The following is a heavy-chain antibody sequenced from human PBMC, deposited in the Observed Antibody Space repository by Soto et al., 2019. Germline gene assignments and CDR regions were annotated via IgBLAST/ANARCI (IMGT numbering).Heavy chain of an antibody. CDR1: GCTFSSNA. CDR2: IGDSGGMP. V-gene: IGHV3-23*01. J-gene: IGHJ4*02. CDR3: AKVISTGIHRGYLDY. Sequence: EVQLLESGGGLVQPGGSLRLSCAASGCTFSSNAMSWVRQAPGKGLEWVSLIGDSGGMPYYPESVKGRFTISRDTSRNTLYLQMNSLRVEDTAEYYCAKVISTGIHRGYLDYRGQGTLVAVSS. D-gene: IGHD3-10*01.